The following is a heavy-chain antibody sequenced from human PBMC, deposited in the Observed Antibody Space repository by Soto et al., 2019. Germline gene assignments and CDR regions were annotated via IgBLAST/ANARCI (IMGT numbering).Heavy chain of an antibody. D-gene: IGHD2-2*01. CDR2: IKSKTDGGTT. Sequence: GGSLRLSCAASGFTFSNAWMNWVRQAPGKGLEWVGRIKSKTDGGTTDYAAPVKGRFTISRDDSKNTLYLQMNSLKTEDTAVYYCNLPRPSYCSSTSCYEGYYYYYGMDVWGQGTTVTVSS. J-gene: IGHJ6*02. CDR1: GFTFSNAW. V-gene: IGHV3-15*07. CDR3: NLPRPSYCSSTSCYEGYYYYYGMDV.